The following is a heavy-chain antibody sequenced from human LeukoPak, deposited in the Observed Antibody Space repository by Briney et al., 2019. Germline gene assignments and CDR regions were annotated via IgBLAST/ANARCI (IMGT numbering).Heavy chain of an antibody. V-gene: IGHV3-30*02. CDR2: IRYDGSNK. Sequence: PGGSLRLSCAASGFTFSSYGMHWVRQAPGKGLEWVAFIRYDGSNKYYADSVKGRFTISRDNSKNTLYLQMNSLRAEDTAVYYCAKDMLRSKLGRIYYFDYWGQGTLVTVSS. D-gene: IGHD7-27*01. CDR3: AKDMLRSKLGRIYYFDY. J-gene: IGHJ4*02. CDR1: GFTFSSYG.